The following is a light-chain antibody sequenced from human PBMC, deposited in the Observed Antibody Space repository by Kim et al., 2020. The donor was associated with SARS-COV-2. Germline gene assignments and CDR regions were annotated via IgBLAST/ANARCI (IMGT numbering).Light chain of an antibody. Sequence: SYELTQPPSVSVSPGQTASITCSGDKLGDKYACWYQQKPGQSPVPVIYQDSKRPSGIPERFSGSNSGNTATLTISGTQAMAEADYYCQAWDSSSVVFGGGTKLIVL. J-gene: IGLJ2*01. V-gene: IGLV3-1*01. CDR3: QAWDSSSVV. CDR1: KLGDKY. CDR2: QDS.